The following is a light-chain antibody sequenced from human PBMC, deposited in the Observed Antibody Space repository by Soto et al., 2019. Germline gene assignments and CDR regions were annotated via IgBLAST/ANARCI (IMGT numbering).Light chain of an antibody. CDR1: SGSIASND. CDR2: EDN. CDR3: QSYDSYVV. J-gene: IGLJ2*01. Sequence: NFMLTQPHSVSESPGKTVTISCTRSSGSIASNDVQWYQQRPGSAPTTVIYEDNQRPSGVPDRFSGSIDSSSNSASLTSSGLKTEDEADYYCQSYDSYVVFGGGTKLTV. V-gene: IGLV6-57*03.